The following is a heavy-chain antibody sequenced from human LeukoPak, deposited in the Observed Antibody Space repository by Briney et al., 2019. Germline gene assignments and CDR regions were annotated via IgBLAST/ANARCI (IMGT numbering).Heavy chain of an antibody. CDR1: GGSISSGGYS. D-gene: IGHD6-19*01. J-gene: IGHJ4*02. CDR3: ARVVAEGAGTYYFDY. Sequence: PSQTLSLTCAVSGGSISSGGYSWSWIRQPPGKGLEWIGYIYHSGSTYYNPSLKSRVTISVDTSKNQFSLKLRFVTAADTAVYYCARVVAEGAGTYYFDYWGQGTLVTVSS. CDR2: IYHSGST. V-gene: IGHV4-30-2*01.